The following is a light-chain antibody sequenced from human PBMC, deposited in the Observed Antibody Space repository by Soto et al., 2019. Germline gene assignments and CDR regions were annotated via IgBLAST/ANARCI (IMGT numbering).Light chain of an antibody. CDR1: SEDVGGYDY. CDR3: SSYTSSSTLV. J-gene: IGLJ1*01. CDR2: EVS. Sequence: QSVLTQPASVSGSPGQSITISCSGTSEDVGGYDYVSWYQHHPGKAPKLMIPEVSNRPSGLSNRFSGSKSGSTASLTISGLQAEDEAYYYCSSYTSSSTLVFGSGTKVTVL. V-gene: IGLV2-14*01.